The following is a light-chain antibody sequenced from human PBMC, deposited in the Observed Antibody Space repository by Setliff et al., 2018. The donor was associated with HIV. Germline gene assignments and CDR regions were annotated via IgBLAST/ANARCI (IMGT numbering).Light chain of an antibody. CDR2: EVR. CDR3: STYTSSITYV. Sequence: QSALTQPASVSGSPGQSITISCTGTSSDVGGYDYVSWYQHHPGKAPKLIISEVRNRPSGVSHRFSGSKSGNTASPTISGLQAEDEADYYCSTYTSSITYVFGTGTKVTVL. CDR1: SSDVGGYDY. J-gene: IGLJ1*01. V-gene: IGLV2-14*01.